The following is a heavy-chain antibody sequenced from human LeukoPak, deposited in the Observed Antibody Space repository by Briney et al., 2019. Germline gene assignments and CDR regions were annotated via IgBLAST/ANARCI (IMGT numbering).Heavy chain of an antibody. D-gene: IGHD1-14*01. Sequence: GGSLRLSCGASGFTFSNYNMNWVRQAPGEGLEWVSSINSRSTYIFYADSVMGRFTISRDDAKNSLFLQMNSLRAEDTAVYYCARDETNGFDSWGQGTLVTVSS. CDR1: GFTFSNYN. CDR2: INSRSTYI. V-gene: IGHV3-21*01. CDR3: ARDETNGFDS. J-gene: IGHJ5*01.